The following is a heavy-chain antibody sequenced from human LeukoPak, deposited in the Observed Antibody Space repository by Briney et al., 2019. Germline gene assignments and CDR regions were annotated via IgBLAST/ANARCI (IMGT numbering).Heavy chain of an antibody. J-gene: IGHJ4*02. D-gene: IGHD2-2*01. CDR2: FYYSGST. CDR3: AGARYGSTSCPYYFDY. Sequence: SETLSLTCTVSGGSITSYYWSWIRQPPGKGLELIGFFYYSGSTNYNPSLKSRVTISLDTSKNQFSLKLTSVTAADTAVYYCAGARYGSTSCPYYFDYWGQGTLVTVSS. CDR1: GGSITSYY. V-gene: IGHV4-59*01.